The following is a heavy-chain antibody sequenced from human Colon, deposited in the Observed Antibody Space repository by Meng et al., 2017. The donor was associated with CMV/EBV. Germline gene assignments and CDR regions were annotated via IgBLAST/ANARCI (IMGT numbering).Heavy chain of an antibody. Sequence: GGSLRLSCAASGFTFSSYGMHWVRQPPGKGLEWLAIIWNDGSQNRYADSVKGRFTISRDNSDNTVSLQRNNLRSEDPAVYYCAKACGTGCYYLDYWGRGTLVTVSS. J-gene: IGHJ4*02. CDR1: GFTFSSYG. CDR3: AKACGTGCYYLDY. CDR2: IWNDGSQN. V-gene: IGHV3-33*06. D-gene: IGHD2-15*01.